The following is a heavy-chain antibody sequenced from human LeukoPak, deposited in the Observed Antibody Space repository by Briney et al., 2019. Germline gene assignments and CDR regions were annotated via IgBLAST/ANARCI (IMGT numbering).Heavy chain of an antibody. Sequence: AASVKVSCKASGYTFTGYYMHWVRQAPGQGLEWMGWINPNSGGTNYAQKFQGRVTMTRDTSISTAYMELSRLRSDDTAVYYCATSGEDSSGYYFDYWGQGTLVTVSS. D-gene: IGHD3-22*01. CDR1: GYTFTGYY. J-gene: IGHJ4*02. CDR3: ATSGEDSSGYYFDY. CDR2: INPNSGGT. V-gene: IGHV1-2*02.